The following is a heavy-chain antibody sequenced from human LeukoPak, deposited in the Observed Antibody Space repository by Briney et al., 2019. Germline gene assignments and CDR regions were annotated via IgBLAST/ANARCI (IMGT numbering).Heavy chain of an antibody. D-gene: IGHD6-13*01. CDR3: ARAVRTSSWLFDY. V-gene: IGHV4-34*01. J-gene: IGHJ4*02. CDR2: INHSGST. Sequence: SETLSLTCAVYGGPFSGYYWSWIRQPPGKGLEWIGEINHSGSTNYNPSLKSRVTISVDTSKNQFSLKLSSVTAADTAVYYCARAVRTSSWLFDYWGQGTLVTVSS. CDR1: GGPFSGYY.